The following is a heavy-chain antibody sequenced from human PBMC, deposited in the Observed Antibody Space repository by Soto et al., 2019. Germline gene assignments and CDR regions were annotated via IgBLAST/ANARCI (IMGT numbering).Heavy chain of an antibody. CDR2: INDRGSI. J-gene: IGHJ2*01. Sequence: QVQLPQWGAGPLRPLETLSITCGVSGGSFSGYYWAWIRQSPGKGLEWIGEINDRGSINYNPSLKSRVSISVDTSKNHYSLNLRSVTAADTAVYYCARESHDILTGPPWVWYFDLWGRGTRVTVSS. D-gene: IGHD3-9*01. V-gene: IGHV4-34*01. CDR1: GGSFSGYY. CDR3: ARESHDILTGPPWVWYFDL.